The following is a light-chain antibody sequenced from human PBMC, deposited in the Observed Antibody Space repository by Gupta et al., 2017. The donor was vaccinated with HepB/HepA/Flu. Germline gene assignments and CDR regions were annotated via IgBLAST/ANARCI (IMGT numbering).Light chain of an antibody. J-gene: IGLJ1*01. CDR3: QAWDSSTCV. Sequence: SYELTQPPSVSVSLGPTASIPCSGDKLGDKYACWYQQKPGQSPVLVIYQDSKRPSGIPERFSGSNSGNTATLTISGTQAMDEADYYCQAWDSSTCVFGTGTKVTVL. CDR1: KLGDKY. CDR2: QDS. V-gene: IGLV3-1*01.